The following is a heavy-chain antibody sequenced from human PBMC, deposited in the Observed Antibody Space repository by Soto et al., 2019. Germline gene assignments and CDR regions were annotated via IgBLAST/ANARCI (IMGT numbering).Heavy chain of an antibody. CDR2: INSDGSTK. D-gene: IGHD1-26*01. CDR3: ARVVNGTFNWFDA. Sequence: EVQLVESGGGLVQPGGSLRLSCAASGFSFSSYWMHWVRQVPGKGLVWVSRINSDGSTKTYADSVKGRFTISSDNAKNNLYLKMNSLRVEDMAVYYCARVVNGTFNWFDAWGQGTPVTVSS. V-gene: IGHV3-74*01. CDR1: GFSFSSYW. J-gene: IGHJ5*02.